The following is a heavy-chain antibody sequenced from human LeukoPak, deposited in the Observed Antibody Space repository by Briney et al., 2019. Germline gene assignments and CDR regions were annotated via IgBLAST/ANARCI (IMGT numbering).Heavy chain of an antibody. CDR1: GFTFSSYA. J-gene: IGHJ4*02. Sequence: GGSLSLSCAASGFTFSSYAMSWVRQPPGKGLEWVSAISNDGGGTTYADFVRGRLRVSRDNSKNTLFLQMNSLRAEDTALYYCAKGSSGYFFDLWGQGTLVTVSS. V-gene: IGHV3-23*01. CDR2: ISNDGGGT. D-gene: IGHD3-22*01. CDR3: AKGSSGYFFDL.